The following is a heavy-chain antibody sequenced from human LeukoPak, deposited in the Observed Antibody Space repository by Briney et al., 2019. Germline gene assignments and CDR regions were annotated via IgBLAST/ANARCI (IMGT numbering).Heavy chain of an antibody. D-gene: IGHD3-9*01. CDR3: AADQRGAQGPFANY. Sequence: SVKVSCKASGFTFASSAVQWVRQARGQRLEWIGWIVVGSGNTNYAQKFQERVTITRDMSTSTAYMELSSLRSEDTAVYYCAADQRGAQGPFANYWGQGTLVTVSS. CDR2: IVVGSGNT. J-gene: IGHJ4*02. V-gene: IGHV1-58*01. CDR1: GFTFASSA.